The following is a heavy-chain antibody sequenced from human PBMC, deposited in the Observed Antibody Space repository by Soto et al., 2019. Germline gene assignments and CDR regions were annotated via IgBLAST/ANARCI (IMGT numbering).Heavy chain of an antibody. CDR1: GYSFTSYW. Sequence: PGESLKISCKGSGYSFTSYWISWVRQMPGKGLEWMGRIDPSDSYTNYSPSFQGHVTISADKSISTAYLQWSGLKASDTAMYYCASSIVVDTAMAPSYYYYGMDVWGQGTTVTVSS. V-gene: IGHV5-10-1*01. CDR2: IDPSDSYT. D-gene: IGHD5-18*01. CDR3: ASSIVVDTAMAPSYYYYGMDV. J-gene: IGHJ6*02.